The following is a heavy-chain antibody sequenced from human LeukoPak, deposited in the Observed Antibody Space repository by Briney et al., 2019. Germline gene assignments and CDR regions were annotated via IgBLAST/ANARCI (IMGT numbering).Heavy chain of an antibody. V-gene: IGHV4-59*01. CDR1: GGSISSYY. J-gene: IGHJ5*02. CDR3: ARLSRFGELSDWFDP. CDR2: IYYSGST. Sequence: PSETLSLTCTVSGGSISSYYWSWIRQPPGKGLEWIGYIYYSGSTNYNPSLKSQVTISVDTSKNQFSLKLSSVTAADTAVYYCARLSRFGELSDWFDPWGQGTLVTVSS. D-gene: IGHD3-10*01.